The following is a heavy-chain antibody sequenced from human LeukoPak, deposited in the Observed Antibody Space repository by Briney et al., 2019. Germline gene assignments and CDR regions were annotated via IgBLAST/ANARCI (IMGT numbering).Heavy chain of an antibody. CDR2: MNPNSGNT. D-gene: IGHD2-15*01. Sequence: GSSVKVSCKASGYTFTSYDINWVRQATGQGLEWMGWMNPNSGNTGYAQKFQGRVTMTRDTSISTAYMELSRLRSDDTAVYYCARDGLHCSGGSCYPYNWFDPWGQGTLVTVSS. V-gene: IGHV1-8*01. CDR3: ARDGLHCSGGSCYPYNWFDP. CDR1: GYTFTSYD. J-gene: IGHJ5*02.